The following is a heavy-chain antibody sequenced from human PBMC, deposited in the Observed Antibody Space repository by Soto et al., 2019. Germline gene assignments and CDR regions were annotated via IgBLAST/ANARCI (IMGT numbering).Heavy chain of an antibody. J-gene: IGHJ4*02. CDR1: GDSISSGDYY. V-gene: IGHV4-30-4*01. CDR2: IYYSGNT. D-gene: IGHD6-13*01. CDR3: ARDFKRYRSPPGPLEY. Sequence: PSETLSLTCTVSGDSISSGDYYWSWIRQPPGKGLEWIGCIYYSGNTYYNPSLKRRFSISVDTSKNQFSLQLSSVTVADTAVYYCARDFKRYRSPPGPLEYWGLGTPVTVSS.